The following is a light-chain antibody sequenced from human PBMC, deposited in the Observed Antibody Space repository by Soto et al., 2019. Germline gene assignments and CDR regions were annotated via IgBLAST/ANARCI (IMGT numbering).Light chain of an antibody. CDR3: SSDTRSSTRYV. V-gene: IGLV2-14*01. CDR2: EVS. J-gene: IGLJ1*01. CDR1: SSDVGDYNY. Sequence: QSALTQPASVSGSPGQSITISCTGTSSDVGDYNYVSWYQQHPGKAPKLMIYEVSNRPSGVSNRFSGSKSGNTASLTISGLQAEDEADYYCSSDTRSSTRYVFGTGTKLTV.